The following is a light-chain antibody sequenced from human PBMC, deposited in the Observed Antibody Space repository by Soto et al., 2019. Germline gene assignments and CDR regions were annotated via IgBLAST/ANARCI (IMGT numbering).Light chain of an antibody. CDR2: DVN. CDR1: SSDVGGYNY. CDR3: SSYTSTSTWV. Sequence: QSVLTQPASVSGSPGQSITISCTGTSSDVGGYNYVSWYQQHPGEAPKLMIYDVNNRPSGVSNRFSGSKSGNTASLTISGLQAEDEADYYCSSYTSTSTWVLGGGTQLTVL. J-gene: IGLJ7*01. V-gene: IGLV2-14*01.